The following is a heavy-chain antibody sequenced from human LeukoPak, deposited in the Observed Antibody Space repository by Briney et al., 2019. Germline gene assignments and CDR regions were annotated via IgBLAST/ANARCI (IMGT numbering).Heavy chain of an antibody. CDR3: AKDRGSGYHYFDY. CDR1: GFTFSSYA. J-gene: IGHJ4*02. D-gene: IGHD3-22*01. CDR2: ISTSGESA. Sequence: GGSLRLSCPVSGFTFSSYAMSWVRQAPGRGLEWVSVISTSGESAYYAESVKGRFTISRDNSKNTLYLQMNRLRAEDTAVYYCAKDRGSGYHYFDYWGQGTLVTVSS. V-gene: IGHV3-23*01.